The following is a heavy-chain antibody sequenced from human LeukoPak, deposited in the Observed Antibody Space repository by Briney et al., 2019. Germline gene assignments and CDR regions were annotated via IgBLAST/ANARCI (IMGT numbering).Heavy chain of an antibody. Sequence: GGSLRLSCAASGITFTNAWMSGVRQAPGKGLEWLGCIKSKTDGGTTDYAAPVKGKFSISRDDSKNTLYLQMNSLKTEDTAVYYCTTGVDPWGQGTLVTVSS. V-gene: IGHV3-15*01. D-gene: IGHD3-3*01. CDR1: GITFTNAW. CDR3: TTGVDP. CDR2: IKSKTDGGTT. J-gene: IGHJ5*02.